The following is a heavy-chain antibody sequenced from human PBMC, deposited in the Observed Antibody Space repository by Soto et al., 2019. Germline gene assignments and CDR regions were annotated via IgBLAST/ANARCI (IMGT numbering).Heavy chain of an antibody. CDR3: ARDMYSSDYFVKWVET. CDR1: GFSFSSYA. CDR2: ISHDGINK. Sequence: QVRLVESGGGVVQPGRSLRLSCTASGFSFSSYAMYWFRQPPGKGLEWVAVISHDGINKHYAISVKGRVTVSRDNSNNWLDLQMNSQRGEDTAMYYCARDMYSSDYFVKWVETWGQGTLVTVSS. J-gene: IGHJ5*02. V-gene: IGHV3-30-3*01. D-gene: IGHD6-19*01.